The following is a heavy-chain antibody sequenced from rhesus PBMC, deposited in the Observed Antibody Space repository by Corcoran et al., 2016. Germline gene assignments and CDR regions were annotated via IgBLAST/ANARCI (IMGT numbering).Heavy chain of an antibody. J-gene: IGHJ4*01. V-gene: IGHV4-99*01. Sequence: QVQLQESGPGLVKPSETLSLTCAVSGYSISSGYYWGWIRQPPGKGLEYIGYISGSRGSTYYNPSLKSRVTISKDTSKNQFSLKVSSVTAADTAVYYCARPGGGNHLDFWGQGVLVTVSS. CDR1: GYSISSGYY. CDR3: ARPGGGNHLDF. CDR2: ISGSRGST. D-gene: IGHD3-34*01.